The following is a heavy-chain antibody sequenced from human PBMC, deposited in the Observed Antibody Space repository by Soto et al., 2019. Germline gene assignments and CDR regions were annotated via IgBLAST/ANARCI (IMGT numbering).Heavy chain of an antibody. V-gene: IGHV5-51*01. D-gene: IGHD3-22*01. CDR3: ARPPSYYYDSRPYAFDI. CDR1: GYRVTIYW. J-gene: IGHJ3*02. CDR2: IYPGDSDT. Sequence: GEYGKIPCKVSGYRVTIYWIGWVRQLPGKGLEWMGIIYPGDSDTRYSPSFQGQVTISADKSISTAYLQWSSLKASDTAMYYCARPPSYYYDSRPYAFDIWGQGTMVTVSS.